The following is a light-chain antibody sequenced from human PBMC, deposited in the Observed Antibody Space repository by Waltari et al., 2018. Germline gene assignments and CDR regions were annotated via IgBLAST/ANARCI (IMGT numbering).Light chain of an antibody. J-gene: IGLJ2*01. CDR3: CSYAGSYTLV. Sequence: SALTQPRPVSGSPGQSVTISCTGTSSDVGGDNYVPWYQQHPGKAPKLMIYDVSKRPSGVPDRFSGSKSGNTASLTISGLQAEDEADYYCCSYAGSYTLVFGGGTKLTVL. CDR1: SSDVGGDNY. V-gene: IGLV2-11*01. CDR2: DVS.